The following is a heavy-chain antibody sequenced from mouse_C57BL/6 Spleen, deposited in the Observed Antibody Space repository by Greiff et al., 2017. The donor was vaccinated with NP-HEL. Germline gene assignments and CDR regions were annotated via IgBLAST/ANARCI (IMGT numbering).Heavy chain of an antibody. V-gene: IGHV3-6*01. Sequence: ESGPGLVKPSQSLSLTCSVTGYSITSGYYWNWIRQFPGNKLEWMGYISYDGSNNYNPSLKNRISITRDTSKNQFFLKLNSVTTEDTATYYCARDQAFFDYWGQGTTLTVSS. CDR3: ARDQAFFDY. J-gene: IGHJ2*01. CDR1: GYSITSGYY. CDR2: ISYDGSN.